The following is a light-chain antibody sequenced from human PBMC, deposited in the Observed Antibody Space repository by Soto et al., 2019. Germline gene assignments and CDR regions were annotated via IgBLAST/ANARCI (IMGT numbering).Light chain of an antibody. CDR2: RAS. Sequence: DIPMTQSPSTLSASGGDRVTITCRASQSISDWLAWYQQKPGKAPKLLIYRASSLEGVVPSRFSGRGSGTEFTLTISSLQPDDFASYYCQQFESFPYTFGQGTKLEI. CDR1: QSISDW. CDR3: QQFESFPYT. V-gene: IGKV1-5*03. J-gene: IGKJ2*01.